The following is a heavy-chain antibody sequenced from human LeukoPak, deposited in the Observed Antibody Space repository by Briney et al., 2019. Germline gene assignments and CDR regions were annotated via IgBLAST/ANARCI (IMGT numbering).Heavy chain of an antibody. CDR2: IYYSGST. Sequence: SETLSLTCTVSGGSISSSSYYWGWIRQPPGKGLEWIGSIYYSGSTYYNPSLKSRVTISVDTSKNQFSLKLSSVTAADTAVYYCASSPSLYDSSGYYDYWGQGTLVTVSS. CDR1: GGSISSSSYY. CDR3: ASSPSLYDSSGYYDY. D-gene: IGHD3-22*01. J-gene: IGHJ4*02. V-gene: IGHV4-39*01.